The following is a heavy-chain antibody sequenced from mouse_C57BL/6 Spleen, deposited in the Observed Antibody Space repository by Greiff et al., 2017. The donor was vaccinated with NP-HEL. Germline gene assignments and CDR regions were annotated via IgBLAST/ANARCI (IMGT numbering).Heavy chain of an antibody. CDR1: GYTFTDYN. CDR2: INPNNGGT. V-gene: IGHV1-22*01. J-gene: IGHJ2*01. CDR3: ARTGYYGSREDYFDY. D-gene: IGHD1-1*01. Sequence: VQLQQSGPELVKPGASVKMSCKASGYTFTDYNMHWVKQSHGKSLEWIGYINPNNGGTSYNQKFKGKATLTVNKSSSTAYMELRSLTSEDSAVYYCARTGYYGSREDYFDYWGQGTTLTVSS.